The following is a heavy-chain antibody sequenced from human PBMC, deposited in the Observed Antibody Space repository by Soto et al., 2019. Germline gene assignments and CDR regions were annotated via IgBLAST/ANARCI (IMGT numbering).Heavy chain of an antibody. V-gene: IGHV3-23*01. D-gene: IGHD4-4*01. Sequence: GGSLRLSCAASGFTFSSYAMSWVRQAPGKGLEWVSAISGSGGSTYYADSVKGRFTISRDNSKNTLYLQMNSLRAEDTAVYYCAKYGNPGYYYYGMDVWGQGTTVTVSS. J-gene: IGHJ6*02. CDR3: AKYGNPGYYYYGMDV. CDR2: ISGSGGST. CDR1: GFTFSSYA.